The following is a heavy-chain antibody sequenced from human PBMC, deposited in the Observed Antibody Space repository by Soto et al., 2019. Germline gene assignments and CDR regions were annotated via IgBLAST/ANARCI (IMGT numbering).Heavy chain of an antibody. V-gene: IGHV5-51*01. CDR2: IYPGDSDT. CDR3: ARPVLTGTTGYYYGMDV. Sequence: PGESLKISCKGSGYSFTSYWIGWVRQMPGKGLEWMGIIYPGDSDTRYSPSFQGQVTISADKSISTAYLQWSSLKASDTAMYYCARPVLTGTTGYYYGMDVWGQGTTVTVSS. D-gene: IGHD1-7*01. CDR1: GYSFTSYW. J-gene: IGHJ6*02.